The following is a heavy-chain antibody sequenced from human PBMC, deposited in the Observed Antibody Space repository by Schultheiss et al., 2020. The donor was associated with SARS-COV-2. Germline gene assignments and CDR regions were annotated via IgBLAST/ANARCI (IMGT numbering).Heavy chain of an antibody. J-gene: IGHJ4*02. CDR3: ARVKYYDILTGYPNVDYFDY. Sequence: GGSLRLSCVASGFTFSSYGMHWVRQAPGKGLEWVSAISGSGGSTYYADSVKGRFTISRDKAKSSLYLQMNSLRAEDTAVYYCARVKYYDILTGYPNVDYFDYWGQGTLVTVSS. V-gene: IGHV3-21*01. D-gene: IGHD3-9*01. CDR2: ISGSGGST. CDR1: GFTFSSYG.